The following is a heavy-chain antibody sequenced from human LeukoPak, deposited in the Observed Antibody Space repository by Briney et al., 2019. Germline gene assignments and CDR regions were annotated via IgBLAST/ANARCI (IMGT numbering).Heavy chain of an antibody. Sequence: SETLSLTCTVSGGSISSYYWSWIRQPPGKGLEWMGYIYHSGDTRYNPSLKSRVTISVDTSKSQFSLKVSSVTAADTAVYYCARGGYSGSDWTTWGQGTLVTVSS. CDR1: GGSISSYY. D-gene: IGHD5-12*01. J-gene: IGHJ5*02. CDR2: IYHSGDT. V-gene: IGHV4-59*01. CDR3: ARGGYSGSDWTT.